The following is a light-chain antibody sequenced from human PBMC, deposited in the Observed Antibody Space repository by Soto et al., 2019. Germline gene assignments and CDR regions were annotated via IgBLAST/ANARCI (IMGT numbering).Light chain of an antibody. CDR1: SGHSNYA. J-gene: IGLJ2*01. CDR2: LNSDGSH. CDR3: QTWGSGIVV. Sequence: QPVLTQSPSASASLGASVKLTCTLSSGHSNYAIAWHQQQSEKGPRYLMKLNSDGSHSKGDGIPDRLSGSISGAERYLTISSLQSEDEADYYCQTWGSGIVVFGGGTKLTVL. V-gene: IGLV4-69*01.